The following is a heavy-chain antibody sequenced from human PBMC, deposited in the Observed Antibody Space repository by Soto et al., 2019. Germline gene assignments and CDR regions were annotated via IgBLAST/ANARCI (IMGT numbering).Heavy chain of an antibody. J-gene: IGHJ4*02. Sequence: GSLMRSCSSSCFTFSTYAMNWVLQAPGNGLEWVSALSGSGGTTYYADSVRGRFTISRDNSKNTLFLQMSSLRAEDTALYYCAKQRAGYGSGSDPFYFDFWGQGTLVTVSS. CDR3: AKQRAGYGSGSDPFYFDF. CDR1: CFTFSTYA. V-gene: IGHV3-23*01. D-gene: IGHD3-10*01. CDR2: LSGSGGTT.